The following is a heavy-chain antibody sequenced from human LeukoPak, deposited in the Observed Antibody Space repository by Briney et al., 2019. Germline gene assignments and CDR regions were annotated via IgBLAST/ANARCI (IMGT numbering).Heavy chain of an antibody. J-gene: IGHJ6*03. D-gene: IGHD2-21*02. CDR2: IRYDGSNK. CDR1: GFTFSSYG. Sequence: PGGSLRLSCAASGFTFSSYGMHWVRQAPGKGLEWVAFIRYDGSNKYYADSVKGRFTISRDNSKNTLYLQMNSLRAEDTAVYYCARTGPNCGGDCYDYYYYMDVWGKGTTVTVSS. CDR3: ARTGPNCGGDCYDYYYYMDV. V-gene: IGHV3-30*02.